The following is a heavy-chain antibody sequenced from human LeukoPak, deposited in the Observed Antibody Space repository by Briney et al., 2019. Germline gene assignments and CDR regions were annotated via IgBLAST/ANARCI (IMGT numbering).Heavy chain of an antibody. V-gene: IGHV3-74*01. Sequence: GGSLRLSCAASGFTFSSYSMNWVRQAPGMGLVWVSVISKDESTSIYADSVRGRLTISRDNAKNTLYLQMNSLRVEDTSVYYCARDYYMGIVDQWGQGTRVTVSS. CDR2: ISKDESTS. CDR1: GFTFSSYS. D-gene: IGHD3-22*01. CDR3: ARDYYMGIVDQ. J-gene: IGHJ5*02.